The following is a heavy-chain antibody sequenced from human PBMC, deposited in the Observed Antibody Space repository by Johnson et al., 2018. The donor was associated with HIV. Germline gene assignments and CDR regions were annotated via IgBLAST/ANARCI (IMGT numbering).Heavy chain of an antibody. D-gene: IGHD1-7*01. J-gene: IGHJ3*02. Sequence: VQLVESGGGLIQPGGSLRLSCAASGLTVSSNFMTWVRQAPGKGLEWVSVIYSGGSTYYADSVKGRFTISRDNSKNTLYLQMNSLRAEDTAVYYCAKDGTMTWAFDSWGQGTMVTVSS. CDR1: GLTVSSNF. CDR2: IYSGGST. V-gene: IGHV3-53*01. CDR3: AKDGTMTWAFDS.